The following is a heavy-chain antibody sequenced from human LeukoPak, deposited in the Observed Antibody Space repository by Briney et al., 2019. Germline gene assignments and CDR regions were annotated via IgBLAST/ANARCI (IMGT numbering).Heavy chain of an antibody. CDR2: ISGSGGST. Sequence: GGSLRLSCAASKFTFSKSVMNWVRQVPGKGLEWVSVISGSGGSTYYADSVKGRFTISRDNSKNTLYLQMNSLRAEDTAVYYCAKDTLLWFGELLSWGQGTLVTVSS. CDR1: KFTFSKSV. D-gene: IGHD3-10*01. V-gene: IGHV3-23*01. J-gene: IGHJ5*02. CDR3: AKDTLLWFGELLS.